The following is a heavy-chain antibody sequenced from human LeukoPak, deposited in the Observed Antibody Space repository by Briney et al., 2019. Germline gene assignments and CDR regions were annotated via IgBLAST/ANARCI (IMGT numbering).Heavy chain of an antibody. V-gene: IGHV1-2*02. D-gene: IGHD2-8*02. Sequence: ASVKVSCKASGYTFNAYYLHWVRQAPGQGLEWMGWINPNSGDTKYAQKFQGRVTMTGDTSISTAYMELSRLRFDDTAVYYCAILRSCTGFWWFFDLWGRGTLVTVSS. CDR3: AILRSCTGFWWFFDL. CDR1: GYTFNAYY. J-gene: IGHJ2*01. CDR2: INPNSGDT.